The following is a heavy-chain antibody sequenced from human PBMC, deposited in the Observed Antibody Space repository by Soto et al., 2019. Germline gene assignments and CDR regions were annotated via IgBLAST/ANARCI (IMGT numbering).Heavy chain of an antibody. CDR2: IYYSGST. Sequence: QVQLQESGPGLVKPSQTLSLTCTVSGGSISSGGYYWSWIRQHPGKGLEWIGYIYYSGSTYYNPSLKSRVTISVDPSKNQFSLKLSSVTAADTAVYYCARVVGNGDCSGGSCYEYNWFDPWGQGTLVTVSS. J-gene: IGHJ5*02. CDR1: GGSISSGGYY. V-gene: IGHV4-31*03. D-gene: IGHD2-15*01. CDR3: ARVVGNGDCSGGSCYEYNWFDP.